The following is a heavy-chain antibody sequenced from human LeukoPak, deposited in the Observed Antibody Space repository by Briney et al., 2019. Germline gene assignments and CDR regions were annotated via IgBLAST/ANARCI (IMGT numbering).Heavy chain of an antibody. CDR3: ARAHITMVRGVMGY. CDR2: IDSGRST. CDR1: GFTVSSNY. J-gene: IGHJ4*02. D-gene: IGHD3-10*01. V-gene: IGHV3-66*01. Sequence: GGSLRLSCAASGFTVSSNYMSWVRQAPGKGLEWVSLIDSGRSTYYADSVKGRFTISRDNSKNTLYLQMNSLRAEDTAVYYCARAHITMVRGVMGYWGQGTLVTVSS.